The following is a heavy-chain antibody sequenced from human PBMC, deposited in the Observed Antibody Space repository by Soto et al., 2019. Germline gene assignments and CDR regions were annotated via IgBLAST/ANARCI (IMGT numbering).Heavy chain of an antibody. CDR2: INHSGST. Sequence: QVQLQQWGAGLLKPSETLSLTCAVYGGSFSGYYWSWIRQPPGKGLEWIGEINHSGSTNYNPSLKSRVTISVDTSKNQFSLKLSSVTAADTAVYYCARAAGISYYYGSGSYGYWGQGTLVTVSS. D-gene: IGHD3-10*01. V-gene: IGHV4-34*01. CDR1: GGSFSGYY. J-gene: IGHJ4*02. CDR3: ARAAGISYYYGSGSYGY.